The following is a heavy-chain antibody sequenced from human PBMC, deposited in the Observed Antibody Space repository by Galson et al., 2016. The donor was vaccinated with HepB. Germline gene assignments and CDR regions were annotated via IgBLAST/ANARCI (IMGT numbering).Heavy chain of an antibody. J-gene: IGHJ6*03. CDR2: TYYRSKWFN. CDR1: GDSVSSNSAA. Sequence: CAISGDSVSSNSAAWNWIRQSPSRGLEWLGRTYYRSKWFNDNAVSVKSRLTINPDTSKNQFSLQLSSVTPEGTAVYYCARSGTHSSIAAPGTGVWNYYYYDYMDVWGKGTTVTVSS. CDR3: ARSGTHSSIAAPGTGVWNYYYYDYMDV. D-gene: IGHD6-13*01. V-gene: IGHV6-1*01.